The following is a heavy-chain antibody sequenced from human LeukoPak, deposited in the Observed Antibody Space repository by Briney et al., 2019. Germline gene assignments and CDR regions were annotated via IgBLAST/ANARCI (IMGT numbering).Heavy chain of an antibody. D-gene: IGHD3-3*01. J-gene: IGHJ3*02. Sequence: SETLSLTCAVYGGSFSGYYWSWIRQPPGKGLEWIGEINHSGSTNYNPSLKSRVTISVDTSKNQFSLKLSSVTAADTAVYYCGRYYDFWSGYPRAFDIWGQGTIVTVSS. CDR2: INHSGST. CDR3: GRYYDFWSGYPRAFDI. CDR1: GGSFSGYY. V-gene: IGHV4-34*01.